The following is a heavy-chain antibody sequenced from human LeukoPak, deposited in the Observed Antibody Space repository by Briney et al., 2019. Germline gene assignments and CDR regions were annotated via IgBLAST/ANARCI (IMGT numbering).Heavy chain of an antibody. CDR2: ISWNSGSI. V-gene: IGHV3-9*03. J-gene: IGHJ3*02. CDR1: GFTFSSYG. Sequence: GGSLRLSCAASGFTFSSYGMSWVRQTPGKGLEWFSGISWNSGSIGYADSVKGRFTISRDNAKNSLYLQMNSLRAEDMAFYYCAKGRYYYDSSAYYDAFDIWGQGTMVTVSS. D-gene: IGHD3-22*01. CDR3: AKGRYYYDSSAYYDAFDI.